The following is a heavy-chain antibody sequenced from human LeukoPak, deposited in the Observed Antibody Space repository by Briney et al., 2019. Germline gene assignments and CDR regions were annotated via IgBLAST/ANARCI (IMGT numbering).Heavy chain of an antibody. Sequence: GRSLRLSCAASGFTFSSYGMHWVRQAPGKGLEWVSYISSSGSTIYYADSVKGRFTISRDNAKNSLYLQMNSLRVEDTAVYYCARDLTSAYWTPGGYYYYMDVWGKGTTVTVSS. D-gene: IGHD3-16*01. V-gene: IGHV3-48*04. CDR1: GFTFSSYG. CDR3: ARDLTSAYWTPGGYYYYMDV. J-gene: IGHJ6*03. CDR2: ISSSGSTI.